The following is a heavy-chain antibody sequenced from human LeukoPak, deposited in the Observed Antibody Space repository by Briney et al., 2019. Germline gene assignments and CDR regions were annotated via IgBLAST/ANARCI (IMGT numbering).Heavy chain of an antibody. J-gene: IGHJ6*03. CDR2: MSGSGYYT. Sequence: QPGGSLRLSCAASGFAFSNFAMSWVRQAPGKGLEWVSAMSGSGYYTYYVESVKGRFTISRDNSKNTLYLHMNSLRADDRAVYYCAKMEGQRLYDYCMDVWGRGTTVTVSS. D-gene: IGHD3-3*01. CDR3: AKMEGQRLYDYCMDV. CDR1: GFAFSNFA. V-gene: IGHV3-23*01.